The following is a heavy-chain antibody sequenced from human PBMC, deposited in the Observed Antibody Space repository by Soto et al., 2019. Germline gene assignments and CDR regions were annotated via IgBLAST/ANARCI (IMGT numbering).Heavy chain of an antibody. J-gene: IGHJ4*02. Sequence: QVQLVQSGAGVKKPGASVKISCKASGYTFTSYYMHWVRQAPGQGLEWMGIINPSGGSTNYAQKRQGRVAMTSATSTSTVYMELNSLRSEDTAVYYCARPPYPGCINAVCYPLDYWGQGTLVTVSS. CDR3: ARPPYPGCINAVCYPLDY. V-gene: IGHV1-46*01. CDR2: INPSGGST. CDR1: GYTFTSYY. D-gene: IGHD2-8*01.